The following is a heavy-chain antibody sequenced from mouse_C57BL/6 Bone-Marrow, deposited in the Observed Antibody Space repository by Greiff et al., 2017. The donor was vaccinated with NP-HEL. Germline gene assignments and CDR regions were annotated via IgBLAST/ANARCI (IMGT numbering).Heavy chain of an antibody. CDR1: GYTFTSYD. V-gene: IGHV1-85*01. CDR3: ARYYYGSSSFAY. Sequence: VQLQQSGPELVKPGASVKLSCKASGYTFTSYDINWVKQRPGQGLEWIGWIYPRDGSTTYNEKFKGKATLTVDTSSSTAYMELHSLTSEDSAVYFCARYYYGSSSFAYWGQGTLVTVSA. J-gene: IGHJ3*01. D-gene: IGHD1-1*01. CDR2: IYPRDGST.